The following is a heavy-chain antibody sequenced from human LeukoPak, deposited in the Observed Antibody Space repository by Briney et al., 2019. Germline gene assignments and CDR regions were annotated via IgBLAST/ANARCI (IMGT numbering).Heavy chain of an antibody. CDR3: ARDYFPMQFGESYFDY. D-gene: IGHD3-10*01. J-gene: IGHJ4*02. Sequence: ASVKVSCKASGYTFTGYYMHWVRQAPGQGLEWMGWINPNSGGTNYAQKFQGRVTMTRDTSISTAYMELSRLRSDDTAVYYCARDYFPMQFGESYFDYWGQGTLVTVSS. V-gene: IGHV1-2*02. CDR1: GYTFTGYY. CDR2: INPNSGGT.